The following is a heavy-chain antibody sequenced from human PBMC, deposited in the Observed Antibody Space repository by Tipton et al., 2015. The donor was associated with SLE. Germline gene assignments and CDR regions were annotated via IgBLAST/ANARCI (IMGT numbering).Heavy chain of an antibody. CDR2: IYYAGST. V-gene: IGHV4-61*01. D-gene: IGHD3-16*01. Sequence: TLSLTCTVSGASISATTYYWSWIRQPPGKGLEWIGYIYYAGSTNYNPSLKSRVTISVDTSKNQFSLKLSSVTAAETAVYYCARSVLGGLYGIDYWGQGTLVTVSS. J-gene: IGHJ4*02. CDR1: GASISATTYY. CDR3: ARSVLGGLYGIDY.